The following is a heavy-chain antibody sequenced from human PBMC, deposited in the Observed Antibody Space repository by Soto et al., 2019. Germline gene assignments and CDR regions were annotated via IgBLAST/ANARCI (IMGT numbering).Heavy chain of an antibody. CDR2: ISDTGSSH. V-gene: IGHV3-30*18. Sequence: AQLVESGGTVVQPGGSLRLSCVGSGFTFSSYGMHWVRQAPGKGLECVAVISDTGSSHYYAASVEGRFTISRENSKNTLSLHMDRLRVEDTAVYYCAKDRGGDCPDNSCYFGADYWGQGTPVTVSS. CDR3: AKDRGGDCPDNSCYFGADY. CDR1: GFTFSSYG. D-gene: IGHD2-2*01. J-gene: IGHJ4*02.